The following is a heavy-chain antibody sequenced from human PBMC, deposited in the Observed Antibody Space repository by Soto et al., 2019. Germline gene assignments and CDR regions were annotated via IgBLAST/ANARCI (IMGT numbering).Heavy chain of an antibody. CDR3: ASLYYYDSSGYYYAPFDY. Sequence: GASVKVSCKASGGTFSSYAISWVRQAPGQGLEWMGGIIPIFGAANYAQKFQGRVTITADKSTSTAYMELSSLRSEDTAVYYCASLYYYDSSGYYYAPFDYWGQGTLVTVSS. J-gene: IGHJ4*02. CDR2: IIPIFGAA. D-gene: IGHD3-22*01. CDR1: GGTFSSYA. V-gene: IGHV1-69*06.